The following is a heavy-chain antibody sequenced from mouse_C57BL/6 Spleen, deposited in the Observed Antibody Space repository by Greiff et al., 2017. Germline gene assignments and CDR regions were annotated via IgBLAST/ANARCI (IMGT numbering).Heavy chain of an antibody. D-gene: IGHD1-1*01. CDR3: ARDEADGSSYGYFDV. CDR2: ISDGGSYT. CDR1: GFTFSGYA. J-gene: IGHJ1*03. V-gene: IGHV5-4*01. Sequence: EVKLQESGGGLVKPGGSLKLSCAASGFTFSGYAISWVRQTPEKSLEWVATISDGGSYTYYPENVKGRFTISRDNATNNLYLQMSHLKSEDTAMYYCARDEADGSSYGYFDVWGTGTTVTVSS.